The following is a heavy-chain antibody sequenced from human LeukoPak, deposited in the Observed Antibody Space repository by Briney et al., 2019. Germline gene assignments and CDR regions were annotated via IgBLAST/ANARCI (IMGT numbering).Heavy chain of an antibody. CDR3: ARHLSGSSSWHGDAFDI. CDR1: GGSISSSTYY. J-gene: IGHJ3*02. V-gene: IGHV4-39*01. CDR2: IYYSGST. Sequence: PSETLSLTCTVSGGSISSSTYYWGWIRQPPGKGLEWIGSIYYSGSTYYNASLKSRVTISADTSKNQFSLKLSSVTAADTAAYYCARHLSGSSSWHGDAFDIWGQGTMVTVSS. D-gene: IGHD6-13*01.